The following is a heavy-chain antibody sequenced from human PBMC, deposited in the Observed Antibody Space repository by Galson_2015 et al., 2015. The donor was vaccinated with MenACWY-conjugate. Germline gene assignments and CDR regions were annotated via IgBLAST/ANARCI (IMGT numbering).Heavy chain of an antibody. V-gene: IGHV1-69*13. CDR2: IIPIFGTA. CDR3: ARSFWSGYYSYYYGMDV. CDR1: GGTFSSYA. D-gene: IGHD3-3*01. J-gene: IGHJ6*02. Sequence: SVKVSCKASGGTFSSYAISWVRQAPGQGLEWMGGIIPIFGTANYAQKFQGRVTITADESTSTAYMELSSLRSEDTAAYYCARSFWSGYYSYYYGMDVWGQGTTVTVSS.